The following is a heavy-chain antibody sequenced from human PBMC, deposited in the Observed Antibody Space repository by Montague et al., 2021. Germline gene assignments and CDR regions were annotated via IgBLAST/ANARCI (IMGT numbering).Heavy chain of an antibody. CDR2: IYYSGNS. D-gene: IGHD6-13*01. J-gene: IGHJ5*02. CDR3: ARVFSSWYVGWFDP. CDR1: GAFITSNIYY. V-gene: IGHV4-39*07. Sequence: SETLSLTCTVSGAFITSNIYYWGWIRQPPGKGLEWIGSIYYSGNSFYQPSLKSRITMAVDTSKNQFSLKLSSATAADTAIYYCARVFSSWYVGWFDPWGQGTLVTVSS.